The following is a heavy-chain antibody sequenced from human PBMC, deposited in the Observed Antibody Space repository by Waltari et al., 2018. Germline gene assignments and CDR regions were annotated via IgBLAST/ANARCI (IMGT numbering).Heavy chain of an antibody. J-gene: IGHJ4*02. CDR3: ATSSFVAVLDS. V-gene: IGHV4-4*02. CDR2: IHRTGSS. Sequence: QVQLQESGPRLVKPSGTLSLTCVFPRCPPSIINLWTWIRQAPGEGLELLGEIHRTGSSNYNPSLKSRLTMSVDKSNSQVSMKLKSVTAADTAVYYCATSSFVAVLDSWGQGTLVTVSS. D-gene: IGHD6-19*01. CDR1: RCPPSIINL.